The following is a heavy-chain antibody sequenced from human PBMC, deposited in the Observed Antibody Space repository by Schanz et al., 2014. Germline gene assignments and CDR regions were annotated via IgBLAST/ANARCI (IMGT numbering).Heavy chain of an antibody. CDR3: ARGHHPHGITVAARGFDP. CDR1: GGSISSSDW. V-gene: IGHV4-4*02. J-gene: IGHJ5*02. D-gene: IGHD6-19*01. Sequence: QVQLQESGPGLVKPSGTLSLTCAVSGGSISSSDWWSWVRQPPGKGLEWIGEIYHSGSTNYNPSLKNRVNITVDKPKKQFSLKVTSMTAADTAVYYCARGHHPHGITVAARGFDPWGQGTLVTVSA. CDR2: IYHSGST.